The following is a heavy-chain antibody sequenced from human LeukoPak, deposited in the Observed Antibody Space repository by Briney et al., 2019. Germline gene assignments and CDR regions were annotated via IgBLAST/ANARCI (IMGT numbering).Heavy chain of an antibody. CDR1: GFTFSSYW. J-gene: IGHJ4*02. CDR2: IKQDGSEK. V-gene: IGHV3-7*01. D-gene: IGHD6-19*01. CDR3: ARDRPSGNTPGHFDY. Sequence: PGGSLRLSCAASGFTFSSYWMSWVRQAPGKGLEWVANIKQDGSEKYYVDSVKGRFTISRDNSKNTLYLQINTLRVEDTAVYYCARDRPSGNTPGHFDYWGQGTLVTVSS.